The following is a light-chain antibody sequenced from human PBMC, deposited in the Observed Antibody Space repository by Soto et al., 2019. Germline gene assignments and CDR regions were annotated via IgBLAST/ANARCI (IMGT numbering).Light chain of an antibody. Sequence: IVLTQSPGTLSLSPGERATLYCRASQSVSSSYLAWYQQKPGQAPRLLIYGASSRATGIPDRFSGSGSGTDFTLTISSLDPEDFAVYYCQQRSDWPLTFGQGTRLEIK. CDR1: QSVSSSY. CDR3: QQRSDWPLT. J-gene: IGKJ5*01. CDR2: GAS. V-gene: IGKV3D-20*02.